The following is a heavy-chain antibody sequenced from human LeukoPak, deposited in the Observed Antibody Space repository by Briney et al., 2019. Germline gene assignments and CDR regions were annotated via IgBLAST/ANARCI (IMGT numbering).Heavy chain of an antibody. Sequence: PSQTLSLTCAVSGGSISSDGYSWSWIRQPPGKGLERIGYMYHSGSTYYNPSLKSRVTMSVDRSQNQFSLKLSSVTAADTAVYYCARLGRTYSNYVIYYYGMDVWGQGTTVTVSS. D-gene: IGHD4-11*01. CDR2: MYHSGST. V-gene: IGHV4-30-2*01. J-gene: IGHJ6*02. CDR1: GGSISSDGYS. CDR3: ARLGRTYSNYVIYYYGMDV.